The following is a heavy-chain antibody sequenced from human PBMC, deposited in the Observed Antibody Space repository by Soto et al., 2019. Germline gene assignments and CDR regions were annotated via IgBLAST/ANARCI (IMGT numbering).Heavy chain of an antibody. V-gene: IGHV3-48*01. CDR1: GFTFSGYS. CDR2: ISSSSTI. CDR3: ATSFGDSSNV. J-gene: IGHJ6*04. D-gene: IGHD3-16*01. Sequence: GGSLRLSCAASGFTFSGYSMNWVRQAPGMGLEWVSYISSSSTIYYADSVKGRFTLSRDNAKNSLYLQMNSLRAEDTAVYYCATSFGDSSNVWGKGTTVTVSS.